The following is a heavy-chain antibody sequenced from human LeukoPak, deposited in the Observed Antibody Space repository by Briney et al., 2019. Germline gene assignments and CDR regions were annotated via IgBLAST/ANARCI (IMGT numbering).Heavy chain of an antibody. J-gene: IGHJ4*02. D-gene: IGHD1-1*01. CDR1: GGTFSNYS. Sequence: SVKVSCKASGGTFSNYSLSWVRQAPGQGLEWMGGIIPMFGTANYAQKFQGRVTITADESTSTAYMEINTLRSEDTAVYYCASNDEAYNYYFDYWGQGTKVTVSS. CDR2: IIPMFGTA. V-gene: IGHV1-69*13. CDR3: ASNDEAYNYYFDY.